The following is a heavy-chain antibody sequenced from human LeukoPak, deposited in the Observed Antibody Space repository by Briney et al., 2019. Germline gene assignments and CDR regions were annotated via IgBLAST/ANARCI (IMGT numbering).Heavy chain of an antibody. CDR1: GGSISSSSYY. CDR2: IYSSGST. V-gene: IGHV4-39*01. D-gene: IGHD2-15*01. Sequence: SETLSLTCTVSGGSISSSSYYWGWIRQPPGKGLEWIESIYSSGSTYYNPSLKSRVTISVDTSKNQFSLKLSSVTAADTAVYYCARRLGKWGCSGGSCYRPNMDVWGKGTTVTVSS. J-gene: IGHJ6*03. CDR3: ARRLGKWGCSGGSCYRPNMDV.